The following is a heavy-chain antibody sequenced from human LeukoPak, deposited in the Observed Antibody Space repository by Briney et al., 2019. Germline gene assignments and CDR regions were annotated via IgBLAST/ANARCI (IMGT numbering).Heavy chain of an antibody. V-gene: IGHV3-21*01. CDR2: ISSSSSYI. D-gene: IGHD3-22*01. CDR3: ASDGTYDSKDAFDI. CDR1: GFTFSSYS. Sequence: GGSLRLSCAASGFTFSSYSMNWVRQAPGKGLEWVSSISSSSSYIYYADSVKGRFTISRDNAKNSLYLQMNSLRAEDTAVYYCASDGTYDSKDAFDIWGQGTMVTVSS. J-gene: IGHJ3*02.